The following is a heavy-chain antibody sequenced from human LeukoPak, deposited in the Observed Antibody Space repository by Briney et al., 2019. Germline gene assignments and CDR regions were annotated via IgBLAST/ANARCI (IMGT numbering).Heavy chain of an antibody. CDR3: ARRPHIAAAGTYFDY. Sequence: SETLFLTCTVSGGSISSYYWSWIRQPPGKGLEWIGYIYYSGSTNYNPSLKSRVTISVDTSKNQFSLKLSSVTAADTAVYYCARRPHIAAAGTYFDYWGQGTLVTVSS. CDR1: GGSISSYY. CDR2: IYYSGST. J-gene: IGHJ4*02. V-gene: IGHV4-59*01. D-gene: IGHD6-13*01.